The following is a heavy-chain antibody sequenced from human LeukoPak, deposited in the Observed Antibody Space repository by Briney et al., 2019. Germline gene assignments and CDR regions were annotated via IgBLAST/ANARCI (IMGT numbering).Heavy chain of an antibody. CDR2: INSDGSIS. CDR3: LQRGFDY. CDR1: GFTFSTYW. Sequence: PGGSLRLSCAASGFTFSTYWMHWARHAPGKGLVWVSRINSDGSISAYGDSVKGRFTISRDNAKNSLYLQMNSLRVEDTAVYYCLQRGFDYWGQGALVTVSS. J-gene: IGHJ4*02. D-gene: IGHD3-16*01. V-gene: IGHV3-74*01.